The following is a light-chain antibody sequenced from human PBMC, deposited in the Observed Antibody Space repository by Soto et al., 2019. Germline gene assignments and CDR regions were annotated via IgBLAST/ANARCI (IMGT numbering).Light chain of an antibody. CDR1: SSDVGGYNY. V-gene: IGLV2-14*01. CDR3: SSYTGNTTLV. CDR2: DVS. Sequence: QSALTQPASVSGSPGQSITISCTGTSSDVGGYNYVSWYQQHPGKAPKLMIYDVSNRPSGVSNRFSGSKSGNTASLTISGLQAEDEADYYCSSYTGNTTLVFGGGTKLTVL. J-gene: IGLJ3*02.